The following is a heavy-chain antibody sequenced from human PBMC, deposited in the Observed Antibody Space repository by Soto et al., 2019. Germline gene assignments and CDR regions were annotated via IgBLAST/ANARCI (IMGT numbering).Heavy chain of an antibody. Sequence: ASVKVSCKASGYTFTSHYMHWVRQAPGQGLEWMGIINPSGGSTSYAQKFQGRVTMTRDTSTSTVYMELSSLRSEDTAVYYCARGWNTMVRGLNTPFDYWGQGTLVTVSS. J-gene: IGHJ4*02. CDR2: INPSGGST. V-gene: IGHV1-46*01. CDR3: ARGWNTMVRGLNTPFDY. CDR1: GYTFTSHY. D-gene: IGHD3-10*01.